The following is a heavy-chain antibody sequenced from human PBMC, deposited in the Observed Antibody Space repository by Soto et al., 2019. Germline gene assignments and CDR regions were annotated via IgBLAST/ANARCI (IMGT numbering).Heavy chain of an antibody. V-gene: IGHV3-53*01. J-gene: IGHJ6*02. CDR3: ARDRGDSSGYGYYYYGMDV. Sequence: PGGSLRLSCAASGFTVSSNYMSWVRQAPGKGLEWVSVIYSGGSTYYADSVKGRFTISRDNSKNTLYLQMNSLRAEDTAVYYCARDRGDSSGYGYYYYGMDVWGQGTTVTVSS. CDR1: GFTVSSNY. CDR2: IYSGGST. D-gene: IGHD3-22*01.